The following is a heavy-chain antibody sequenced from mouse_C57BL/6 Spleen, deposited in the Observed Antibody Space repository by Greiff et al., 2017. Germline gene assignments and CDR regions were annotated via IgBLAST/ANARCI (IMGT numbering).Heavy chain of an antibody. Sequence: VQLKESGPELVKPGASVKMSCKASGYTFTDYNMHWVKQSHGKSLEWIGYINPNNGGTSYNQKFKGKATLTVNKSSSTAYMELRSLTSEDAAVYDCARGGYCYVSRSFAYWGQRTLVTVAA. CDR3: ARGGYCYVSRSFAY. V-gene: IGHV1-22*01. CDR1: GYTFTDYN. CDR2: INPNNGGT. J-gene: IGHJ3*01. D-gene: IGHD1-1*01.